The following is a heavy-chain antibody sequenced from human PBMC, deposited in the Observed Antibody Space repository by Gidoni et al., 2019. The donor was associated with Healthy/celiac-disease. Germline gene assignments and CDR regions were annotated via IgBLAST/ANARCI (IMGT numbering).Heavy chain of an antibody. Sequence: EVQLVESGGGLVHPGASLRLSCAASGFTFSSYSMNWVRQAPGKGLEWVSYISSSSSTIYYADSVKGRFTISRDNAKNSLYLQMNSLRAEDTAVYYCARALLRGPSYWGQGTLVTVSS. CDR2: ISSSSSTI. CDR3: ARALLRGPSY. J-gene: IGHJ4*02. V-gene: IGHV3-48*01. CDR1: GFTFSSYS.